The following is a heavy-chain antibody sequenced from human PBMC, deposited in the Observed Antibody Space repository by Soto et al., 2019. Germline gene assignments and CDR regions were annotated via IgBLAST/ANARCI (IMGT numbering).Heavy chain of an antibody. CDR2: ISYDGSNK. J-gene: IGHJ4*02. CDR3: AKASGEGSGYYDY. D-gene: IGHD3-22*01. CDR1: GFTFSSYG. V-gene: IGHV3-30*18. Sequence: QVQLVESGGGVVQPGRSLRLSCAASGFTFSSYGMHWVRQAPGKGLEWVAVISYDGSNKYYADSVKGRFTISRDNSKNTRYLQMNSLRAEDTAVYYCAKASGEGSGYYDYWGQGTLVTVSS.